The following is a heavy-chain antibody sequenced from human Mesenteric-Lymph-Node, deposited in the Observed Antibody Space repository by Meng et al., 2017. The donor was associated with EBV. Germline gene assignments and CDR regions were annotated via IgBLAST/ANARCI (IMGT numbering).Heavy chain of an antibody. V-gene: IGHV2-5*02. CDR2: IYWDDDK. D-gene: IGHD2-15*01. Sequence: QLPLKGLGPSLVKPQPTPTLSCTFSGFSLSTSGVGVGWIRQPPGKALEWLALIYWDDDKRYSPSLKSRLTITKDTSKNQVVLTMTNMDPVDTATYHCAHSGVVAQFDPWGQGTLVTVSS. CDR1: GFSLSTSGVG. J-gene: IGHJ5*02. CDR3: AHSGVVAQFDP.